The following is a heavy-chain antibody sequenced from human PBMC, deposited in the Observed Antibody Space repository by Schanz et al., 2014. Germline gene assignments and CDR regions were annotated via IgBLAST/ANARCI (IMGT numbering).Heavy chain of an antibody. V-gene: IGHV1-46*03. CDR1: GYTFTTYY. CDR3: ARDGGAAAGCEY. J-gene: IGHJ4*02. D-gene: IGHD6-13*01. Sequence: QVQLVQSGSEVKKPGDSVKVSCKASGYTFTTYYIHWVRQAPGQGLEWMGKINPSSGTTRIAQIFQGRLTVTRDTSTSTVYMELSSLRSEDTALYYCARDGGAAAGCEYWGQGTLVTVSS. CDR2: INPSSGTT.